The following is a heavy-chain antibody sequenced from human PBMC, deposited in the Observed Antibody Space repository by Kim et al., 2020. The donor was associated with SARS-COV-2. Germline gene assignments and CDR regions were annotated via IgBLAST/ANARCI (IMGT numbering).Heavy chain of an antibody. Sequence: SETLSLTCTVSGGSISSYYWSWIRQPPGKGLEWIGYIYYSGSTNYNPSLKSRVTISVDTSKNQFSLKLSSVTAADTAVYYCARDRYSSARGGMDVWGQGTTVTVSS. V-gene: IGHV4-59*01. D-gene: IGHD6-19*01. CDR3: ARDRYSSARGGMDV. J-gene: IGHJ6*02. CDR1: GGSISSYY. CDR2: IYYSGST.